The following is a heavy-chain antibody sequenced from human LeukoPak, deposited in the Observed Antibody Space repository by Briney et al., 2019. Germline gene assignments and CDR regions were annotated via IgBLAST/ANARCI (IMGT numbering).Heavy chain of an antibody. J-gene: IGHJ3*02. Sequence: SVKVSCKASGGTFSSYAISWVRQAPGQGLEWMGRIIPIFGIANYAQKFQGRVTITADKSTSTAYMELSSLRSEDTAVYYCAGGFVVVTAIRGGDAFDIRGQGTMVTVSS. CDR1: GGTFSSYA. CDR3: AGGFVVVTAIRGGDAFDI. V-gene: IGHV1-69*04. D-gene: IGHD2-21*02. CDR2: IIPIFGIA.